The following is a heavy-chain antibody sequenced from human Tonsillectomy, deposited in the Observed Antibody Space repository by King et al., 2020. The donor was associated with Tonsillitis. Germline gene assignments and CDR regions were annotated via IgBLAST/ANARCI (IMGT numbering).Heavy chain of an antibody. CDR1: GGSITSDHYY. V-gene: IGHV4-31*03. CDR2: ISYRGNA. J-gene: IGHJ6*02. D-gene: IGHD6-13*01. CDR3: AKNFIPSAAADDSYYGLDV. Sequence: QLQESGPGLVKPSQTLSLVCTVSGGSITSDHYYWSWVRQHPGKGLEWIGYISYRGNAYYNPSLKSRATISVDTSKNQFSLNLISVTTADPAVYYCAKNFIPSAAADDSYYGLDVWGQGTTVAVSS.